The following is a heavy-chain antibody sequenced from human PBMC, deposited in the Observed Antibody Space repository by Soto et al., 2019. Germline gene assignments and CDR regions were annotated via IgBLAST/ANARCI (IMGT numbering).Heavy chain of an antibody. J-gene: IGHJ6*02. D-gene: IGHD6-13*01. Sequence: QLQLQESGPGLVKPSETLSLTCTVSGGSISSSSYWGWIRQPPGKGLEWIGSIYSIGSTYYNPSLXXRVPISVDTSKNQFSLKLSSVTAADTAVYYCRRSSRYSTDVWGQGTTVTVSS. CDR3: RRSSRYSTDV. CDR1: GGSISSSSY. V-gene: IGHV4-39*01. CDR2: IYSIGST.